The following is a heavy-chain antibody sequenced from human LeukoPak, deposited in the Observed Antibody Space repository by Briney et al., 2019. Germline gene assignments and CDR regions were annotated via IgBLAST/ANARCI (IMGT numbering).Heavy chain of an antibody. V-gene: IGHV3-23*01. Sequence: PGGSLRLSCAASGFSFGGYAMSWVRQAPGKGLEWVSGISGSGARTYYADSVRGRSTISRDPSTNTLHLQMNSLTAEDTAVYYCAKARKGYTSNCFDYWGQGTLVSVSS. J-gene: IGHJ4*02. CDR3: AKARKGYTSNCFDY. CDR2: ISGSGART. CDR1: GFSFGGYA. D-gene: IGHD5-12*01.